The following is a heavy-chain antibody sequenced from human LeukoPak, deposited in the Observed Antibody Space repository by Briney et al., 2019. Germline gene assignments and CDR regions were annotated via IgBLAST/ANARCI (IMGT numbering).Heavy chain of an antibody. D-gene: IGHD3-9*01. CDR3: AKESQTYYDIMTGYPNYYFDY. CDR2: ISGSGANT. J-gene: IGHJ4*02. CDR1: GFTFSTPA. V-gene: IGHV3-23*01. Sequence: GGSLRLSCAASGFTFSTPAMSWVRQAPGEGLEWVSAISGSGANTYYVDSVKGRFTISRDNSKNTLYLEMSSLRSDDTAVYYCAKESQTYYDIMTGYPNYYFDYWGQGTLVTVSS.